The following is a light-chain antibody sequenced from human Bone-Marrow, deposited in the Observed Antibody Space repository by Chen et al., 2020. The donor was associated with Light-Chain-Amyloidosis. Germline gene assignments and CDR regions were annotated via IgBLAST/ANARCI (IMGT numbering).Light chain of an antibody. J-gene: IGLJ1*01. CDR1: SSDVGGDNH. CDR3: SSYTITNTLV. V-gene: IGLV2-14*01. Sequence: QSALTHPASVSGSPGQSITISRTGTSSDVGGDNHVSWYQQHPDKAPKLMIYEVTNRPSWVPDRFSGSKSDNTASLNISGLQTEDEADYFCSSYTITNTLVFGSGTRVTVL. CDR2: EVT.